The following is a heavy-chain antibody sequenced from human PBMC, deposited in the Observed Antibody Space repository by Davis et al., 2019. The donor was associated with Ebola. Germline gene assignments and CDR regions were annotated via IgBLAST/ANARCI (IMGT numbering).Heavy chain of an antibody. D-gene: IGHD2-15*01. J-gene: IGHJ6*04. Sequence: PGGSLRLSCAASGFTVSSNYMSWVRQAPGKGLEWVAVISYDGSNKYYADSVKGRFTISRDNSKNTLYLQMNSLRAEDTAVYYCAKDGVVVAATRRVDYYGMDVWGKGTTVTVSS. CDR3: AKDGVVVAATRRVDYYGMDV. V-gene: IGHV3-30*18. CDR1: GFTVSSNY. CDR2: ISYDGSNK.